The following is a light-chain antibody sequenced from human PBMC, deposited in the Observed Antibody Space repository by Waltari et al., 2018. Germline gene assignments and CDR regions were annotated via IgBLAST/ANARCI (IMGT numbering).Light chain of an antibody. J-gene: IGLJ2*01. Sequence: QSALTQPPSASGSPGQSVTISCTGTSSDVGGYNYVSWYQQHPGKAPKLMIYEVSKRPYGVPDRFSGSKPGNTASLTVSGLQAEDEADYYCSSYAGSNNFVVFGGGTKLTVL. V-gene: IGLV2-8*01. CDR2: EVS. CDR1: SSDVGGYNY. CDR3: SSYAGSNNFVV.